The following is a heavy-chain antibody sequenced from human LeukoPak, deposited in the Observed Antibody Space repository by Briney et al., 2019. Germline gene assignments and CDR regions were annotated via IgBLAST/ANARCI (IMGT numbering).Heavy chain of an antibody. V-gene: IGHV4-61*02. D-gene: IGHD6-6*01. Sequence: PSETLSLTCTVSGGSISSGSYYWSWIRQPAGKGLEWIGRIYTSGSTNYNPSLKSRVTISVDTSKNQFSLKLSSVTAADTAVYYCASSPVAARGPYYYYYYMDVWGKGTTVTVSS. CDR3: ASSPVAARGPYYYYYYMDV. CDR2: IYTSGST. J-gene: IGHJ6*03. CDR1: GGSISSGSYY.